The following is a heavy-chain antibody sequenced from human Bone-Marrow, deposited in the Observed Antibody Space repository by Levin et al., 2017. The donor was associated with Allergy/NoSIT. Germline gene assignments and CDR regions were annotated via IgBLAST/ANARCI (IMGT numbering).Heavy chain of an antibody. CDR3: GKLVGGSYVWD. CDR1: GYIFTNYW. J-gene: IGHJ4*02. CDR2: IYPDDSDS. D-gene: IGHD2-15*01. Sequence: GGSLRLSCKASGYIFTNYWVGWVRQMPGKGLEWMGIIYPDDSDSRYSPAFQGQVTFSVDKSISTAYLQWKSLKASDTAIYFCGKLVGGSYVWDWGQGTLVIVSS. V-gene: IGHV5-51*01.